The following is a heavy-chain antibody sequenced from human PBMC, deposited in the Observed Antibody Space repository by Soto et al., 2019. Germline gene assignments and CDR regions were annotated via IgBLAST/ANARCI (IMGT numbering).Heavy chain of an antibody. V-gene: IGHV3-7*01. J-gene: IGHJ6*02. Sequence: GGSLRLSCAGSGFTFGRHWMTWVRQAPGKGLEWVANIKEDGSEIYYVDSVKGRFTISRDNAKNSVYLQMNSLRAEDTAVYYCARDEVSPLLWFGEQRNIYYYYGMDVWGQGTTVTVSS. D-gene: IGHD3-10*01. CDR3: ARDEVSPLLWFGEQRNIYYYYGMDV. CDR1: GFTFGRHW. CDR2: IKEDGSEI.